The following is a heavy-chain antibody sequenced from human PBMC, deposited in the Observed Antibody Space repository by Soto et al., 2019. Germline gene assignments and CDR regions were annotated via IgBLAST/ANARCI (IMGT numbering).Heavy chain of an antibody. J-gene: IGHJ4*02. D-gene: IGHD2-15*01. V-gene: IGHV3-23*01. Sequence: GGSLRLSCAASGFTFSSYAMGWVSQGPGKGLEWVAVVSIGGSTHYADSVRGRFTISRDNSKNTLSLQMNSLTAEDTAVYFCAKRRGAGGHFDYWGQGALATVSS. CDR1: GFTFSSYA. CDR2: VSIGGST. CDR3: AKRRGAGGHFDY.